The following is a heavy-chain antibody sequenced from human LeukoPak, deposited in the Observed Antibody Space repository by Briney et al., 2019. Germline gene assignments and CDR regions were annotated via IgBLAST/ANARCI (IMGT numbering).Heavy chain of an antibody. Sequence: PGGSLRLSCAASGFTFSSYGMHWVRQAPGKGLEWVAFIRYDGSNKYYADSVKGRFTISRDNSKNTLYLQMNSLRAEDTAVYYCARDFIEYSSSRGAFDIWGQGTMVTVSS. CDR2: IRYDGSNK. CDR1: GFTFSSYG. J-gene: IGHJ3*02. CDR3: ARDFIEYSSSRGAFDI. D-gene: IGHD6-13*01. V-gene: IGHV3-30*02.